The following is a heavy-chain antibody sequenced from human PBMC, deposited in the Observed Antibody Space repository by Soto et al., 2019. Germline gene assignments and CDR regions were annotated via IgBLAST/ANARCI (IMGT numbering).Heavy chain of an antibody. CDR1: GFTFSSYG. D-gene: IGHD1-26*01. CDR2: IWYDGSNK. V-gene: IGHV3-33*01. J-gene: IGHJ4*02. Sequence: PGGSLRLSCAASGFTFSSYGMHWVRQAPGKGLEWVAVIWYDGSNKYYADSVKGRFTISRDNSKNTLYLQMNSLRAEDTAVYYCARDRQKWELQPDPRDYWGQGTLVTVSS. CDR3: ARDRQKWELQPDPRDY.